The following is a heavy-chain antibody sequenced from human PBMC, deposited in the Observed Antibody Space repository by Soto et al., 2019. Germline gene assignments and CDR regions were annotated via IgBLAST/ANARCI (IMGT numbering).Heavy chain of an antibody. Sequence: ASVKVSCKASGGTFSSYAISWVRQAPGQGLEWMGGIIPIFGTANYAQKFQGRVTITADESTSTAYMELSSLRSEDTAVYYCARGGAYYDSSGYHHFDYWGQGTLVTVSS. D-gene: IGHD3-22*01. CDR3: ARGGAYYDSSGYHHFDY. CDR1: GGTFSSYA. V-gene: IGHV1-69*13. J-gene: IGHJ4*02. CDR2: IIPIFGTA.